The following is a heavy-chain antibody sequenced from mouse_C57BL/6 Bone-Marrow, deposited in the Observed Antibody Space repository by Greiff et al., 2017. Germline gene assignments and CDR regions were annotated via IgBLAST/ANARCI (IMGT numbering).Heavy chain of an antibody. CDR3: ARADGCLLQAWFAY. D-gene: IGHD2-3*01. J-gene: IGHJ3*01. CDR2: INHDGSST. Sequence: EVKVVESEGGLVQPGSSMKLSCTASGFTFSDYYMAWVRQVPEKGLEWVANINHDGSSTYYLDSLKSRFIISRDNARSILYLQMSSLKSEDTATYYCARADGCLLQAWFAYWGQGTLVTVSA. CDR1: GFTFSDYY. V-gene: IGHV5-16*01.